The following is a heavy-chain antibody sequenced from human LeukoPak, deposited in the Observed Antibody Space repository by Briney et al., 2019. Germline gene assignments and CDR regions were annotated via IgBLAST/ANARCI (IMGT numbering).Heavy chain of an antibody. J-gene: IGHJ4*02. V-gene: IGHV3-30*04. CDR3: ARGSGYGIFGVVDHFDY. D-gene: IGHD3-3*01. CDR1: GFTFSSYA. Sequence: GGSLRLSCAASGFTFSSYAMHWVRQAPGKGLEWVAVISYDGSNKYYADSVKGRFTISRDNSKNTLYLQMNSLRAEDTAVYYCARGSGYGIFGVVDHFDYWGQGTLVTVSS. CDR2: ISYDGSNK.